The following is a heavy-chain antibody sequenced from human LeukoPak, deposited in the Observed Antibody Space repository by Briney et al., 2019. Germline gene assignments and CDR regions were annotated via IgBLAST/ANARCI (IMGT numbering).Heavy chain of an antibody. CDR2: IIPIFGTA. CDR1: GGTFSSYA. D-gene: IGHD3-22*01. V-gene: IGHV1-69*05. J-gene: IGHJ4*02. Sequence: SVKVSCKASGGTFSSYAISWVRQAPGQGLESMGRIIPIFGTANYAQKFQGRVTITTDESTSTAYMELSSLRSEDTAVYYCASSVRTYYYDSSGFEDWGQGTLVTVSS. CDR3: ASSVRTYYYDSSGFED.